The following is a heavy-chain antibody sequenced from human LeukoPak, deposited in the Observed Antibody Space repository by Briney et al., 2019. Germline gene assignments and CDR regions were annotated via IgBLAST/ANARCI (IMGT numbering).Heavy chain of an antibody. Sequence: SETLSLTCAVYGGSFSGYYWSWIRQPPGKGLEWMGEINHSGSTNYNPSLKSRVTISVDTSKNQFSLKLSSVTAADTAVYYCARDPATRDSSGYYFDYWGQGTLVTVSS. CDR2: INHSGST. J-gene: IGHJ4*02. V-gene: IGHV4-34*01. CDR1: GGSFSGYY. D-gene: IGHD3-22*01. CDR3: ARDPATRDSSGYYFDY.